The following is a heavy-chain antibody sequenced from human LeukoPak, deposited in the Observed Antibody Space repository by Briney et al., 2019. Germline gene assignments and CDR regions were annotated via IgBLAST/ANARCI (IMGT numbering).Heavy chain of an antibody. Sequence: GGSLRLSCAASGFTVSSNYMSWVRQAPGKGLEWVLVIYSGGSTYYADSVKGRFTISRDNSKNTLYLQMNSLRAEDTAVYYCARDGDYYGSGNFDYWGQGTLVTVSS. CDR3: ARDGDYYGSGNFDY. CDR1: GFTVSSNY. CDR2: IYSGGST. J-gene: IGHJ4*02. V-gene: IGHV3-53*01. D-gene: IGHD3-10*01.